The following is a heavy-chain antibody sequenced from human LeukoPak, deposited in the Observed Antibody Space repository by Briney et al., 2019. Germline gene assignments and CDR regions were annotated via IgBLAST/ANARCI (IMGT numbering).Heavy chain of an antibody. CDR1: GGSHRSSSYY. J-gene: IGHJ6*03. Sequence: SETLSLTRTVSGGSHRSSSYYGAWIRQPPGKGLEWLGSIDYSGSTYHNPSLKSRVTIFVDTSKNLFSLKLSSVTAADTAVYHCARHSWLEARNYMDVWGRGTTVTVSS. D-gene: IGHD5-12*01. CDR2: IDYSGST. CDR3: ARHSWLEARNYMDV. V-gene: IGHV4-39*01.